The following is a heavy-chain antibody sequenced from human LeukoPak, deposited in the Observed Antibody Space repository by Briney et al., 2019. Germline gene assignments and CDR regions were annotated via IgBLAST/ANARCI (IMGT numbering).Heavy chain of an antibody. V-gene: IGHV3-23*01. CDR1: GFTFSSYA. Sequence: PGGSLRLSCAASGFTFSSYAMSWVRQAPGKGLERVSTISGSSGSTYYAGSVKGWFTISRDNSKNTLYLQMNSLRAEDTAVYYCAAQYQLPSNAFDIWGQGTMVTVSS. J-gene: IGHJ3*02. CDR2: ISGSSGST. D-gene: IGHD2-2*01. CDR3: AAQYQLPSNAFDI.